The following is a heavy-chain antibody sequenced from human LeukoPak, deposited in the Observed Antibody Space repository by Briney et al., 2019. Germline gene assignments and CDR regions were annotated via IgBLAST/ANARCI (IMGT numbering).Heavy chain of an antibody. CDR3: AREEHGNPPTPVDY. CDR2: ISSSSTDT. D-gene: IGHD1/OR15-1a*01. J-gene: IGHJ4*02. V-gene: IGHV3-11*05. CDR1: GFTFSDYY. Sequence: PGGSLRLSRAASGFTFSDYYMSWIRQAPGKGLEWVSSISSSSTDTSYADSVKGRFTISRDNAKNSLYLQMNSLRAEDTAVYYCAREEHGNPPTPVDYWGQGSLVTVSS.